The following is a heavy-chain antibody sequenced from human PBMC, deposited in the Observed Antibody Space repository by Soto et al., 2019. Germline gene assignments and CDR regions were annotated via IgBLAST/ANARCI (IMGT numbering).Heavy chain of an antibody. V-gene: IGHV3-33*01. D-gene: IGHD1-26*01. Sequence: PGGSLRLSCAASGFTFSSYGMHWVRQAPGKGLEWVAVIWYDGSNKYYADSVKGRFTISRDNSKNTLYLQMNSLRAEDTAVYYCARERERVYYYYGMDVRGQGTTVTVSS. CDR1: GFTFSSYG. J-gene: IGHJ6*02. CDR2: IWYDGSNK. CDR3: ARERERVYYYYGMDV.